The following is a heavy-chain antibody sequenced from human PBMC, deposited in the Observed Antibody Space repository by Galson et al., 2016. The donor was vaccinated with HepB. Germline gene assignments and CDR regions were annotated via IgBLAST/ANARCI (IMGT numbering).Heavy chain of an antibody. CDR1: AFTFSTYW. CDR2: INQDGSET. J-gene: IGHJ4*02. V-gene: IGHV3-7*01. CDR3: VRDLDY. Sequence: SLRLSCAASAFTFSTYWMSWVRQAPGKGPEWVANINQDGSETSYVDSVKGRFTISRDNAKNSFYLHMNSLRAEDTAFYYCVRDLDYWGQGTLVTVSS.